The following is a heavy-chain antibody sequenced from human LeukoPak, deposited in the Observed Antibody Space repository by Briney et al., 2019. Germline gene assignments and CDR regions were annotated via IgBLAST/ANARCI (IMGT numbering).Heavy chain of an antibody. D-gene: IGHD6-19*01. V-gene: IGHV3-30-3*01. CDR1: GFTFSSYA. J-gene: IGHJ4*02. Sequence: GRSLRLSCAASGFTFSSYAMHWVRQAPGKGLEWVAVISYDGSNKYYADSVKGRFTISRDNSKNTLYLQMNSLRAEDTAVYYCARGYGGYSSGYDYWGQGTLVTVSS. CDR3: ARGYGGYSSGYDY. CDR2: ISYDGSNK.